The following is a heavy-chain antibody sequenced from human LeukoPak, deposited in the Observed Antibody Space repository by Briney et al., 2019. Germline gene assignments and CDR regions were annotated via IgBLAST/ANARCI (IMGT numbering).Heavy chain of an antibody. D-gene: IGHD3-22*01. J-gene: IGHJ4*02. CDR1: GGSISSGSYY. Sequence: SQTLSLTCTVSGGSISSGSYYWSWIRQPAGKGLEWIGRIYTSGSTNYNPSLKSRVTISVDTSKNQFPLKLSSVTAADTAVYYCARETYDSSGLDYWGQGTLVTVSS. CDR2: IYTSGST. V-gene: IGHV4-61*02. CDR3: ARETYDSSGLDY.